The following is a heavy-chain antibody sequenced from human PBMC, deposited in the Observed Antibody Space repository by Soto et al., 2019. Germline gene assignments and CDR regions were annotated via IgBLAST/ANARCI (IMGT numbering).Heavy chain of an antibody. Sequence: GGSLRLSCAASGFTFSSYEMNWVRQAPGKGLEWVSYISSSGSTIYYADSVKGRFTISRDNAKNSLYLQMNSLRAEDTAVYYCARDRLGDQGVGWFDPWGQGTLVTVSS. V-gene: IGHV3-48*03. CDR1: GFTFSSYE. J-gene: IGHJ5*02. D-gene: IGHD3-16*01. CDR2: ISSSGSTI. CDR3: ARDRLGDQGVGWFDP.